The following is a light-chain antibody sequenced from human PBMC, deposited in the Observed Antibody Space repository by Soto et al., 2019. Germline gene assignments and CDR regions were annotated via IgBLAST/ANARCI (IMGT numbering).Light chain of an antibody. CDR2: AAS. CDR1: QSVSTDS. CDR3: QQYGSSPRT. J-gene: IGKJ5*01. Sequence: EIVLTQSPDTLSLSPGERATLSCRASQSVSTDSLAWYQQRPGQAPRPLIYAASRRATGTPDRFSGSGSGTDFTLTISRLEPEDFAVYYCQQYGSSPRTFGQGTRLEIK. V-gene: IGKV3-20*01.